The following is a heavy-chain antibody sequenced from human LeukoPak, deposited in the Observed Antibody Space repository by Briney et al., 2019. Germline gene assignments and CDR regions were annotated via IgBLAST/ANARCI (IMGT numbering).Heavy chain of an antibody. D-gene: IGHD3-16*02. CDR2: IIPILGIA. CDR1: GYTFTSYD. V-gene: IGHV1-69*04. CDR3: ARDMGYYDYVWGSYPPDY. J-gene: IGHJ4*02. Sequence: SVKVSCKASGYTFTSYDISWVRQAPGQGLEWMGRIIPILGIANYAQKFQGRVTITADKSTSTAYMELSSLRSEDTAVYYCARDMGYYDYVWGSYPPDYWGQGTLVTVSS.